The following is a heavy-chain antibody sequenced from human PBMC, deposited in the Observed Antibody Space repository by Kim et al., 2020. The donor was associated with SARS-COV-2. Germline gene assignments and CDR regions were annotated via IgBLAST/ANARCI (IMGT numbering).Heavy chain of an antibody. CDR1: GFTVSSNY. V-gene: IGHV3-66*01. CDR3: ARDGYGSGSYYKTVVVGMGG. J-gene: IGHJ6*02. CDR2: IYSGGST. Sequence: GGSLRLSCAASGFTVSSNYMSWVRQAPGKGLEWVSVIYSGGSTYYADSVKGRFTISRDNSKNTLYLQMNSLRAEDTAGYYCARDGYGSGSYYKTVVVGMGGWGQGSTVTVSS. D-gene: IGHD3-10*01.